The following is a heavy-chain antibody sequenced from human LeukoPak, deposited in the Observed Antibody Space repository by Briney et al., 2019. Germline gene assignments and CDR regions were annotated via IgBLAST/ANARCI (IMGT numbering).Heavy chain of an antibody. Sequence: GGSLRLSCAASGFTFSNYGMHWVRQAPGKGLEWVAFIRYDGSEKYFAESVKGRSTISRDNPKDMLHLQMNSLRAEDTAVYYCAKGRGSSGYIYFDYWGQGALVTVSS. V-gene: IGHV3-30*02. CDR3: AKGRGSSGYIYFDY. D-gene: IGHD6-19*01. J-gene: IGHJ4*02. CDR1: GFTFSNYG. CDR2: IRYDGSEK.